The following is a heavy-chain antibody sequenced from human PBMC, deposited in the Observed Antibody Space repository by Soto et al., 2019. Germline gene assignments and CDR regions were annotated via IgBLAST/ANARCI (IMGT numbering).Heavy chain of an antibody. CDR2: TYFRSKWYN. CDR1: GGSVSSNTAS. Sequence: PSQTLSLTCAISGGSVSSNTASWNWIRQSPSRGLEWLGRTYFRSKWYNDYAVSVKSRIIINPDTSNNQFSLQLNSVTPEDTAVYFCAKGDNLGPKTGYAFDPWGQGIMVTVSS. V-gene: IGHV6-1*01. J-gene: IGHJ5*02. D-gene: IGHD5-12*01. CDR3: AKGDNLGPKTGYAFDP.